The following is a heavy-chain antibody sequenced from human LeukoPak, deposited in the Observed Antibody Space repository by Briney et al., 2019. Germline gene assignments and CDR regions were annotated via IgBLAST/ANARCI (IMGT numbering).Heavy chain of an antibody. Sequence: GESLKISCKGSGYSFTSHGFTWVRQAPGQGPEWMGWISVHNGNTNYAQKLQGRVTMTTDTSTSTAYMELRSLRSDDTAVYYCARGASSYYDSSDYFDYWGQGTLVTVSS. CDR2: ISVHNGNT. V-gene: IGHV1-18*01. J-gene: IGHJ4*02. CDR1: GYSFTSHG. CDR3: ARGASSYYDSSDYFDY. D-gene: IGHD3-22*01.